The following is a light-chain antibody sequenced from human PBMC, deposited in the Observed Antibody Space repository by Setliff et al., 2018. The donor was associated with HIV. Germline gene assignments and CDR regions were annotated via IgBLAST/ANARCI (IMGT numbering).Light chain of an antibody. V-gene: IGLV3-21*04. CDR3: QVWDSSSDHVI. CDR1: NIARQA. J-gene: IGLJ2*01. Sequence: SYELTQSPSVSVAPGKTARITCGGDNIARQAVNWYQQKPGLAPVLVIYSDSDRPSGIPGRFSGSTSGNTATLTISRVEAGDEADYFCQVWDSSSDHVIFGGGTKVTVL. CDR2: SDS.